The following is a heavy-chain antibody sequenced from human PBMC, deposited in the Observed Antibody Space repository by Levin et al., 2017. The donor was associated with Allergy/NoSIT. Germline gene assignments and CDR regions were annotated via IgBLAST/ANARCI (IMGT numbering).Heavy chain of an antibody. V-gene: IGHV3-23*01. CDR2: ISGSGGST. CDR3: AKDHRGYGTFDY. Sequence: GESLKISCAASGFTFSSYAMSWVRQAPGKGLEWVSAISGSGGSTYYADSVKGRFTISRDNSKNTLYLQMNSLRAEDTAVYYCAKDHRGYGTFDYWGQGTLVTVSS. J-gene: IGHJ4*02. CDR1: GFTFSSYA. D-gene: IGHD5-12*01.